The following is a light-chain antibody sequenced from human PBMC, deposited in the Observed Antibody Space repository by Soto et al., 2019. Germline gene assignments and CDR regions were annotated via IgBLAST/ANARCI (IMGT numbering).Light chain of an antibody. CDR3: QPYDSSLSAHVV. CDR1: SSNIGAGYD. V-gene: IGLV1-40*01. CDR2: GNS. J-gene: IGLJ2*01. Sequence: QSALTQPPSVSGAPGQRVTISCTGSSSNIGAGYDVHWYQQLPGTAPKLLIYGNSNRPSGVPDRFSGSKSGTSASLAITGLQAEDESDYYCQPYDSSLSAHVVFGGGTKVTVL.